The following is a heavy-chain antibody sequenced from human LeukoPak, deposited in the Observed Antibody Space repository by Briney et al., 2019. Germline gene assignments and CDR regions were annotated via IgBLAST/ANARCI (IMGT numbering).Heavy chain of an antibody. CDR3: ARVRYSSSWYERSDYYYYMDV. V-gene: IGHV3-21*01. D-gene: IGHD6-13*01. CDR2: ISSSSSYI. J-gene: IGHJ6*03. CDR1: GFTFSSYS. Sequence: GGSLRLSCAASGFTFSSYSMNWVRQAPGKGLEWVSSISSSSSYIYYADSVKGRFTISRDNAKNSLYLQMNSLRAEDTAVYYCARVRYSSSWYERSDYYYYMDVWGKGTTVTVSS.